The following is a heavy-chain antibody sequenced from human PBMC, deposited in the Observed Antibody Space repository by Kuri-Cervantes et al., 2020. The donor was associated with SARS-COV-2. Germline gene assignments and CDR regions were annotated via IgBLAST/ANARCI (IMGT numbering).Heavy chain of an antibody. J-gene: IGHJ6*02. V-gene: IGHV3-33*01. Sequence: SLKISCAASGFTFSSYCMHWVRQAPGKGLEWVAVIWYDGSNKYYADSVKVRFTISRDNSKNTLYLQMNSLRAEDTAVYYCARDPGGDLLLQYYYGMDVWGQGTTVTVSS. D-gene: IGHD2-15*01. CDR3: ARDPGGDLLLQYYYGMDV. CDR1: GFTFSSYC. CDR2: IWYDGSNK.